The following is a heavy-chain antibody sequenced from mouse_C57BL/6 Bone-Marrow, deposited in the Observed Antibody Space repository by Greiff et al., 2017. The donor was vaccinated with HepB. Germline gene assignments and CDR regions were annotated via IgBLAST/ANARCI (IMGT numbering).Heavy chain of an antibody. Sequence: EVHLVESEGGLVQPGSSMKLSCTASGFTFSDYYMAWVRQVPEKGLEWVANINYDGSSTYYLDSLKSRFIISRDNAKNILYLQMSSLKSEDTATYYCARESPCTTVVAMDYWGQGTSVTVSS. V-gene: IGHV5-16*01. CDR3: ARESPCTTVVAMDY. J-gene: IGHJ4*01. CDR2: INYDGSST. CDR1: GFTFSDYY. D-gene: IGHD1-1*01.